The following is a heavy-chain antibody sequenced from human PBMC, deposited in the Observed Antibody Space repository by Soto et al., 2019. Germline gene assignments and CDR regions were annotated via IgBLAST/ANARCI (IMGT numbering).Heavy chain of an antibody. CDR3: AKSITMVRGVIDY. J-gene: IGHJ4*02. CDR2: ICNNGSNK. D-gene: IGHD3-10*01. CDR1: GFTFSSYG. V-gene: IGHV3-64*01. Sequence: GGSLRLSCAASGFTFSSYGMHWVRQAPGKGLEYVSAICNNGSNKYYANSVKGRFTISRDNSKNTLYLQMGSLRAEDMAVYYCAKSITMVRGVIDYWGQGTLVTVSS.